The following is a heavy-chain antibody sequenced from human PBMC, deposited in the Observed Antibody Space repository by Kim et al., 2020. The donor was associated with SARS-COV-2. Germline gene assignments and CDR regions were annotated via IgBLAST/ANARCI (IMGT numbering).Heavy chain of an antibody. CDR2: IYYSGST. V-gene: IGHV4-39*02. J-gene: IGHJ5*02. CDR1: GGSISSSSYY. D-gene: IGHD3-10*01. Sequence: SETLSLTCTVSGGSISSSSYYWGWIRQPPGKGLEWIGSIYYSGSTYYNPSLKSRVTISVYTSKNQFSLKLSSVTAADTAVYYCARDRNLFITMVRGVIKDRWFDPWGQGTLVTVSS. CDR3: ARDRNLFITMVRGVIKDRWFDP.